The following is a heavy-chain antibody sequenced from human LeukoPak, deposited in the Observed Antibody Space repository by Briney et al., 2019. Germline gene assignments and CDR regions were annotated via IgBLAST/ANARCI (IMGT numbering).Heavy chain of an antibody. CDR3: AREGTGTTLGDY. CDR1: GFTFSSYS. V-gene: IGHV3-21*01. CDR2: ISSSSSYI. D-gene: IGHD1-1*01. J-gene: IGHJ4*02. Sequence: PGGSLRPSCAASGFTFSSYSMNWVRQAPGKGLEWVSSISSSSSYIYYADSVKGRFTISRDNAKNSLYLQMNSLRAEDTAVYYCAREGTGTTLGDYWGQGTLVTVSS.